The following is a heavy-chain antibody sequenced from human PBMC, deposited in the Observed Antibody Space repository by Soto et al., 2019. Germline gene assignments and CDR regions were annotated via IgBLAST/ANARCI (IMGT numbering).Heavy chain of an antibody. CDR3: ARANLRYFDWLLYFDYYYYGMDV. Sequence: ASVKVSCKASGYTFTDYYVHWVRQAPGQELGWMGRINPNSGGTNYAQKFQGRVTMTRDTSISTAYTELSSLRSEDTAVYYCARANLRYFDWLLYFDYYYYGMDVWGQGTTVTVSS. CDR1: GYTFTDYY. J-gene: IGHJ6*02. D-gene: IGHD3-9*01. V-gene: IGHV1-2*06. CDR2: INPNSGGT.